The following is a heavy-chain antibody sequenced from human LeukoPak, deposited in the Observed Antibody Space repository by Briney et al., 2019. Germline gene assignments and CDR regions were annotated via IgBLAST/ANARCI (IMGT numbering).Heavy chain of an antibody. V-gene: IGHV3-66*01. CDR1: GFTTSRFA. CDR2: IYSGGST. CDR3: AREVPPDY. J-gene: IGHJ4*02. Sequence: GSLRLSCAASGFTTSRFAMSWVRQAPGKGLEWVSVIYSGGSTYYADSVKGRFTISRDNSKNTLYLQMNSLRAEDTAVYYCAREVPPDYWGQGTLVTVSS.